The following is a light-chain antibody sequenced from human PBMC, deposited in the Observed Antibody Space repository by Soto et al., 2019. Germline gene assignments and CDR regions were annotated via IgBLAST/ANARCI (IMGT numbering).Light chain of an antibody. V-gene: IGKV3-20*01. CDR2: GAS. CDR3: QQYSSSPRT. Sequence: EIVLTQSPGTLSLSPGERATLSCRASQSVSSTYLAWYQQKPGQAPRLLIYGASSRATGIPDRFSGSGSGTDFTLTISRREPEDFAVYYCQQYSSSPRTFGQGTKVEI. J-gene: IGKJ1*01. CDR1: QSVSSTY.